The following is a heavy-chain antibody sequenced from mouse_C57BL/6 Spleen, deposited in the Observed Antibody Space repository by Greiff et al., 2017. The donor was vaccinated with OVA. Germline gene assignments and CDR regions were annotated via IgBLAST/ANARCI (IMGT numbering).Heavy chain of an antibody. CDR1: GFTFSDYG. Sequence: EVQLVESGGGLVKPGGSLKLSCAASGFTFSDYGMHWVRQAPEKGLEWVAYISSGSSTIYYADTVKGRFTISRDNAKNTLFLQMTSLRSEDTAMYYCALITTFYAMDYWGQGTSVTVSS. CDR3: ALITTFYAMDY. D-gene: IGHD1-1*01. CDR2: ISSGSSTI. J-gene: IGHJ4*01. V-gene: IGHV5-17*01.